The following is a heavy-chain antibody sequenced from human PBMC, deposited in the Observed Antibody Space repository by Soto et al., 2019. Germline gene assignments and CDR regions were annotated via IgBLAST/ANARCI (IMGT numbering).Heavy chain of an antibody. V-gene: IGHV4-34*01. D-gene: IGHD6-13*01. CDR2: INHSGST. CDR1: GGSFSGYY. J-gene: IGHJ5*02. CDR3: ARGNERGSSRGLNWFDP. Sequence: SETLSLTCAVYGGSFSGYYWSWIRQPPGKGLEWIGEINHSGSTNYNPSLKSRVTISVDTSKNQFSLKLSSVTAADTAVYYCARGNERGSSRGLNWFDPWGQGTLVTVSS.